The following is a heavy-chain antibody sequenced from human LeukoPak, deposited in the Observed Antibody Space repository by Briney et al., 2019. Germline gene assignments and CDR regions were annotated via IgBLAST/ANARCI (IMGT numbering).Heavy chain of an antibody. D-gene: IGHD3-9*01. CDR2: ISYDGSNK. CDR3: ARSVLRYFDTGADY. Sequence: GGSLRLSCAASGFTFSSYAMHWVRQAPGKGLEWVAVISYDGSNKYYADSVKGRFTISRDNSKNTLYLQMNSLRAEDTAVHYCARSVLRYFDTGADYWGQGTLVTVSS. CDR1: GFTFSSYA. J-gene: IGHJ4*02. V-gene: IGHV3-30-3*01.